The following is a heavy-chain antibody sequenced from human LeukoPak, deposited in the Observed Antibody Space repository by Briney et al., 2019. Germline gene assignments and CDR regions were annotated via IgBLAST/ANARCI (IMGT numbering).Heavy chain of an antibody. J-gene: IGHJ5*02. D-gene: IGHD6-19*01. CDR2: ISASNGNT. Sequence: GASVKVSCKASGYSFSSSGINWVRQAPGHGLEWMGWISASNGNTDYAQNFQGGVTMTTDTSTSTACMELKSLRSDDTAVYYCAREGRLAPWLVPGGWFDPWGQGTLVTVSS. V-gene: IGHV1-18*01. CDR1: GYSFSSSG. CDR3: AREGRLAPWLVPGGWFDP.